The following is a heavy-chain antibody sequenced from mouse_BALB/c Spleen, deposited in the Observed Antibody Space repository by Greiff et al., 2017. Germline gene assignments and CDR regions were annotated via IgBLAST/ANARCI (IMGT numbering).Heavy chain of an antibody. CDR3: ARWDYGY. D-gene: IGHD2-4*01. CDR1: GYTFNSYT. V-gene: IGHV1S26*01. J-gene: IGHJ2*01. Sequence: QVQLQQPGAELVKPGASVKLSCKASGYTFNSYTMHWVKQRPGQGLEWIGYINPSSGYTNYNQKFKDKATLTADKSSSTAYMQLSSLTSEDSAVYYCARWDYGYWGQGTTLTVSS. CDR2: INPSSGYT.